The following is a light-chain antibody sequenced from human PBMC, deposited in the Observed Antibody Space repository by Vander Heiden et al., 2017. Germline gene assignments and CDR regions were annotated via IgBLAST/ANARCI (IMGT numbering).Light chain of an antibody. J-gene: IGLJ2*01. CDR3: CSYAGSYTVV. CDR1: SSDVGGYNY. CDR2: DVS. V-gene: IGLV2-11*01. Sequence: SALTQPPSVSGPPGQSVTISCTGTSSDVGGYNYVSWYQQHPGKAPKLMIYDVSKRPSGVPDRFSGSKSGNTASLTISGLQAEDEADYYCCSYAGSYTVVFGGGTKLTVL.